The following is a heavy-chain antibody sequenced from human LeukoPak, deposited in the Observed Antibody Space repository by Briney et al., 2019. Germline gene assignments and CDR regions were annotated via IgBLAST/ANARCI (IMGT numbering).Heavy chain of an antibody. D-gene: IGHD5-18*01. CDR3: ARGSWDTTFLY. Sequence: SETLSLTCTVSGGSFINYYWSWTRQPAGKGLEWIGRIHTGGSTNYNPSLKSRVTMSVDTSKNQFSLRLSSVTAADTAVYYCARGSWDTTFLYWGQGTLVTVSS. J-gene: IGHJ4*02. V-gene: IGHV4-4*07. CDR1: GGSFINYY. CDR2: IHTGGST.